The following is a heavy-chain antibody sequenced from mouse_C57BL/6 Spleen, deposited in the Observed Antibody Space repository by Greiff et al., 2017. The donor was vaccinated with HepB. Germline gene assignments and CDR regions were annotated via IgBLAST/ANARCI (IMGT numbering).Heavy chain of an antibody. J-gene: IGHJ4*01. CDR1: GYSITSGYY. D-gene: IGHD2-2*01. CDR2: ISYDGSN. CDR3: ARGVTTAMDY. Sequence: DVKLQESGPGLVKPSQSLSLTCSVTGYSITSGYYWNWIRQFPGNKLEWMGYISYDGSNNYNPSLKNRISITRDTSKNQFFLKLNSVTTEDTATYYCARGVTTAMDYWGQGTSVTVSS. V-gene: IGHV3-6*01.